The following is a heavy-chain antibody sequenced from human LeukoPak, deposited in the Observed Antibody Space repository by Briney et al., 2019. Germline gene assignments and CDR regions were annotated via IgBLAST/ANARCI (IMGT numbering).Heavy chain of an antibody. CDR3: ARASRNYYDSSGIDAFDI. CDR2: MNPNSGNT. J-gene: IGHJ3*02. V-gene: IGHV1-8*01. D-gene: IGHD3-22*01. Sequence: ASVKVSCKASGYTFTSYDINWVRQAIGQGLEWMGWMNPNSGNTGYAQKFKGRVTMTRNTSISTAYMELSSLRSEDTAVYYCARASRNYYDSSGIDAFDIWGQGTMVTVSS. CDR1: GYTFTSYD.